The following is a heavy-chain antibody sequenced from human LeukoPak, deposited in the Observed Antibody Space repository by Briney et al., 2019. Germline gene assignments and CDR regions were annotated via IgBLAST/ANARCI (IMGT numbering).Heavy chain of an antibody. V-gene: IGHV4-4*02. CDR3: ASSRPVLLRYCYGMDV. CDR2: IYHSGAT. Sequence: SETLSLTCAVSGGSISSSSSICWTWVRQPPGKGLEWIGEIYHSGATNYNPSLKSRVTISVDKSKNQFSLKLSSVTAADTAVYYCASSRPVLLRYCYGMDVWGQGTTVTVSS. D-gene: IGHD2/OR15-2a*01. CDR1: GGSISSSSSIC. J-gene: IGHJ6*02.